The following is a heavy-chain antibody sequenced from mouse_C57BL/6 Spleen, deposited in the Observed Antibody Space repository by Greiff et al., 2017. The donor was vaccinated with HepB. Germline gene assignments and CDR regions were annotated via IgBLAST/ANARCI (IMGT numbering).Heavy chain of an antibody. D-gene: IGHD2-1*01. CDR3: ARSPYGNYLDY. Sequence: EVQLQQSGPELVKPGASVKMSCKASGYTFTDYNMHWVKQSHGKSLEWIGYINPNNGGTSYNQKFKGKSTLTVNKSSSTAYMELRSLTSEASAVYYWARSPYGNYLDYWGQGTTLTVSS. CDR1: GYTFTDYN. J-gene: IGHJ2*01. CDR2: INPNNGGT. V-gene: IGHV1-22*01.